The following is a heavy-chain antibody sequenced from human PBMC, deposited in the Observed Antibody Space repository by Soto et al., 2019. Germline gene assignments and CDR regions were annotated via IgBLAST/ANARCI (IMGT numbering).Heavy chain of an antibody. Sequence: SDTLSLTCTVSGGSISSFYWSWIRQPPGKGLEWIGYIYWSGGTNYNPSLKSRVTISVDTSKDQFSLKLDSVTAADTPVYYCARGAGSSIWDYLDVWGQGTTVSVSS. V-gene: IGHV4-59*01. CDR1: GGSISSFY. D-gene: IGHD6-13*01. CDR3: ARGAGSSIWDYLDV. CDR2: IYWSGGT. J-gene: IGHJ6*02.